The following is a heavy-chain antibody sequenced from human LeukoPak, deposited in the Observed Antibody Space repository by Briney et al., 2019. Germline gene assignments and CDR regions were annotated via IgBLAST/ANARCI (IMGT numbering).Heavy chain of an antibody. D-gene: IGHD1/OR15-1a*01. V-gene: IGHV4-4*07. CDR3: AREQQQSGFQH. CDR1: GVSIRTYY. J-gene: IGHJ1*01. CDR2: IYTSGST. Sequence: PSETLSLTCTVSGVSIRTYYWSWIRQPAGKGLEWIGRIYTSGSTNYNPSLKSRVTMSVDTSKNQFSLKLSSVTAADTAVYYCAREQQQSGFQHWGQGTLVTVSS.